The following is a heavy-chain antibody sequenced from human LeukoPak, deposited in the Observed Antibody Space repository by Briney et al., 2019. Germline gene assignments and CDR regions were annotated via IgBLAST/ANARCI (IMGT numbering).Heavy chain of an antibody. V-gene: IGHV1-46*03. CDR2: INPSGGST. J-gene: IGHJ4*02. D-gene: IGHD5-12*01. CDR3: ARGGYSGYEPGIFDY. Sequence: VASVKVSCKASGYTFTSYYMHWVRQAPGQGLEWMGIINPSGGSTSYAQKFQGRVTMTRDTSTSTVYMELSSPRSEDTAVYYCARGGYSGYEPGIFDYWGQGTLVTVSS. CDR1: GYTFTSYY.